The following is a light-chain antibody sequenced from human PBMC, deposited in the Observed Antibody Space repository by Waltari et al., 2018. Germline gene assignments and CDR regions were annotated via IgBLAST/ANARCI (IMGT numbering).Light chain of an antibody. V-gene: IGKV3-20*01. Sequence: EIVLPHSPGTLSLSPGEKATLSLRASQRVSRALAWYQKNPGHAPILLIYGASNRSTGIPDRFSGSESGTDFSLIISRLEPEDFAVYYCQHYVSLPVTFGQGTKVEIK. J-gene: IGKJ1*01. CDR1: QRVSRA. CDR2: GAS. CDR3: QHYVSLPVT.